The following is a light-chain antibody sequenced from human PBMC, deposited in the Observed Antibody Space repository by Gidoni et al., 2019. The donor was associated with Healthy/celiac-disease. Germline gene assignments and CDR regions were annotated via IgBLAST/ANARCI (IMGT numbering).Light chain of an antibody. CDR3: SAWDSSLSALWV. V-gene: IGLV10-54*04. CDR2: RNN. CDR1: SNNVGNQG. J-gene: IGLJ3*02. Sequence: QAGLTQPPSVSKGLRQTATLTCTGNSNNVGNQGAAWLQQHQGHPPKLLSYRNNNRPSGISERFSASRSGNTASLTITGLQPEDEADYYCSAWDSSLSALWVFGGGTKLT.